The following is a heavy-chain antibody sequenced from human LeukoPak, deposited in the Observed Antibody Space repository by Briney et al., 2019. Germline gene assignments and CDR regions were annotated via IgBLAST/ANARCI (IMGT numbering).Heavy chain of an antibody. J-gene: IGHJ4*02. V-gene: IGHV4-31*03. CDR2: IYYSGST. D-gene: IGHD2-15*01. CDR1: GGSISSGGYY. CDR3: AREDVVRSGFFDY. Sequence: SETLSLTCTVSGGSISSGGYYWSWIRQHPGKGLEWIGYIYYSGSTYYNPSLKSRVTISVDTSKNQFSLKLSSVTAADTAVYYCAREDVVRSGFFDYWGQGTLVAVSS.